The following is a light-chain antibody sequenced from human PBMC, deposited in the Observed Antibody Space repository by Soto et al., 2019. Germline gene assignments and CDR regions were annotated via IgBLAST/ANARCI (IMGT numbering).Light chain of an antibody. CDR2: RNS. J-gene: IGLJ1*01. CDR3: AVWDDNLSGLYV. V-gene: IGLV1-47*03. CDR1: ASTIGRNY. Sequence: QSRLPQSPSASAAPVQRVTISCSGSASTIGRNYVYWYQQLPGTAPKLLIYRNSQRPSGVPDRFSGSKSGTSASLAISGLWSGDEADYYCAVWDDNLSGLYVFGAGTKVTVL.